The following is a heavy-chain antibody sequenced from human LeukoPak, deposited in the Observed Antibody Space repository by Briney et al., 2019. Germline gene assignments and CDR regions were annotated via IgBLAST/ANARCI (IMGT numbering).Heavy chain of an antibody. CDR3: ARAVVGATRGIDY. Sequence: ASVKVSCKASGYTFTSYYMHWVRQAPGQGLEWMGIINPSDGSTSYAQKFQGRVTMTRDTSTSTVYMELSSLRSDDTAVYYCARAVVGATRGIDYWGQGTLVTVSS. D-gene: IGHD1-26*01. CDR1: GYTFTSYY. J-gene: IGHJ4*02. CDR2: INPSDGST. V-gene: IGHV1-46*01.